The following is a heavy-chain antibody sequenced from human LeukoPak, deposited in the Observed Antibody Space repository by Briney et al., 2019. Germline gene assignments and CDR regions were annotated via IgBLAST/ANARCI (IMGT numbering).Heavy chain of an antibody. CDR1: GGSFSGYH. Sequence: PSETLSLTCAVYGGSFSGYHWSWIRQPPGKGLEWIGEINHSGSTNYNPSLKSRVTISVDTSKNQFSLKLSSVTAADTAVYYCARCHILTGYYSRWGQGTLVTVSS. D-gene: IGHD3-9*01. CDR3: ARCHILTGYYSR. CDR2: INHSGST. J-gene: IGHJ4*02. V-gene: IGHV4-34*01.